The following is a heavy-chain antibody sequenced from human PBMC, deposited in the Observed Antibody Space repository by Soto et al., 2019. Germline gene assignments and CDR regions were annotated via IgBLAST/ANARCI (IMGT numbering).Heavy chain of an antibody. V-gene: IGHV1-69*12. J-gene: IGHJ4*02. CDR3: ARGLGGSYFPFDF. D-gene: IGHD1-26*01. Sequence: QVHLVQSGAEVKKPGSSVKVSCKTSGGTFGDSAINWLRQTPGQGLEWMGGLVPMFRTANYAPNLQGRVSITADESTSTVFMELSSLTFEDTAVYYCARGLGGSYFPFDFWGQGTLLTVSS. CDR1: GGTFGDSA. CDR2: LVPMFRTA.